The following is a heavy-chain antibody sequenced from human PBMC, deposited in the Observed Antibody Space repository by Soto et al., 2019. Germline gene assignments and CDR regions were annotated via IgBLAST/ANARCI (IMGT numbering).Heavy chain of an antibody. Sequence: LRLSCAASGFTFSSYSMNWVRQAPGKGLEWVSSISSSSSYIYYADSVKGRFTISRDNAKNSLYLQMNSLRAEDTAVYYCAALSSSGYPYYFDYWGQGTLVTVSS. CDR1: GFTFSSYS. CDR2: ISSSSSYI. J-gene: IGHJ4*02. D-gene: IGHD5-12*01. CDR3: AALSSSGYPYYFDY. V-gene: IGHV3-21*01.